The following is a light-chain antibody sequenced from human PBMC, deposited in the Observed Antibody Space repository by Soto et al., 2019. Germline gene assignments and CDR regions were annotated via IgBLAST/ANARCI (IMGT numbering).Light chain of an antibody. J-gene: IGKJ1*01. CDR1: QSISSW. Sequence: DIQMTQSPTTLSASVGDRVTITCRASQSISSWLAWYQQKPGKAPKLLIYKASSLEIGVPSRFSGSGSGTEFTLTISSLLPEDFATYYCQQYQSYWAFGQGTKVDLK. CDR2: KAS. V-gene: IGKV1-5*03. CDR3: QQYQSYWA.